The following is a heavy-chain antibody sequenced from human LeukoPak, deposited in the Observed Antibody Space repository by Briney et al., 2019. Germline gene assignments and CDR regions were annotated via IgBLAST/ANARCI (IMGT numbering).Heavy chain of an antibody. CDR1: GGSISSYY. J-gene: IGHJ3*02. Sequence: SETLSLTCTVSGGSISSYYWSWIRQPPGKGLEWIGYIYYSGSTNYNPSLKSRVTISVDTSKNQFSLKLSSVTAADTAVYYCARVRADSDYGGNSDAFDIWGQGTMVTASS. CDR2: IYYSGST. CDR3: ARVRADSDYGGNSDAFDI. D-gene: IGHD4-23*01. V-gene: IGHV4-59*01.